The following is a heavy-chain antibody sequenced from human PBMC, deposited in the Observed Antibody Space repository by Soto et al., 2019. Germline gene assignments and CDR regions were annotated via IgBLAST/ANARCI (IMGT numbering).Heavy chain of an antibody. V-gene: IGHV3-7*03. CDR1: GFTFSSYW. J-gene: IGHJ6*02. D-gene: IGHD5-18*01. Sequence: EVQLVESGGGLVQPGESLRLSCEASGFTFSSYWMNWVRQAPGKGLEWVANIKYDGSEKYSVDSVKGRFTISRDNAQSSLYLQMNSLRVDDTALYFCARTDSYCSGHYGMDVWGQGTTVTVSS. CDR2: IKYDGSEK. CDR3: ARTDSYCSGHYGMDV.